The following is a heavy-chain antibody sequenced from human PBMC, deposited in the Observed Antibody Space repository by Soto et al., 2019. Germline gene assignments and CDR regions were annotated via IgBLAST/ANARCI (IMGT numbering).Heavy chain of an antibody. CDR3: AKDQRDEIVLVPAAMDY. V-gene: IGHV3-30*18. J-gene: IGHJ4*02. Sequence: QVQLVESGGGVVQPGRSLRLSCAASGFTFINYGRNWVRQAPGKGLEWVAIISYDGSNKYYADSVKGRFTISRDNSKNTLYLQMNSLRAEDTAVYYCAKDQRDEIVLVPAAMDYWGQGTLVTVSS. CDR1: GFTFINYG. D-gene: IGHD2-2*01. CDR2: ISYDGSNK.